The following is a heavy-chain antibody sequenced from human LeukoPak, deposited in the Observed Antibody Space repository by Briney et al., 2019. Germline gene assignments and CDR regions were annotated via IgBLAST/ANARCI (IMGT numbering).Heavy chain of an antibody. CDR1: GGVIDRNNW. CDR3: AKDPLAGIETLDY. V-gene: IGHV4-4*02. CDR2: IYYNGRT. D-gene: IGHD6-19*01. J-gene: IGHJ4*02. Sequence: SETLSLTCAVSGGVIDRNNWWSWVRQSPGKGLEWIGEIYYNGRTNYNPSLMSRVTISVDKSNNQVSLRLSSVTAADTAVYFCAKDPLAGIETLDYWGQGALVTVSS.